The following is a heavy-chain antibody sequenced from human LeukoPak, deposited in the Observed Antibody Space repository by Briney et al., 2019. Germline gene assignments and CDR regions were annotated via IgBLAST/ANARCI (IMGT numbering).Heavy chain of an antibody. J-gene: IGHJ5*02. CDR3: DGQRAGYGGNVNWFDP. CDR2: IYYSGRT. V-gene: IGHV4-59*08. CDR1: GGSISSDY. Sequence: SETLSLTCTVSGGSISSDYWSWIRQPPGKGLEWIGYIYYSGRTYYNPSLKSRITISVDTSKNQFSLKLSSVTAADTAVYYCDGQRAGYGGNVNWFDPWGQGTLVTVSS. D-gene: IGHD4-23*01.